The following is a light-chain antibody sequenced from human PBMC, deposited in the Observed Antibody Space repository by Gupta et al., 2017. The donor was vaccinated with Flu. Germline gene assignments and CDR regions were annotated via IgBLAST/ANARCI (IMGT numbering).Light chain of an antibody. J-gene: IGKJ5*01. CDR1: QGITNY. CDR3: QKYNSVPIT. Sequence: PSSLSASVGDRVTITCRASQGITNYLAWYQQRPGKVPKLLIYAASTLQSGVPSRFSGSGSGTDFTLTISSLQPEDVGTYYCQKYNSVPITFGQGTRLEIK. CDR2: AAS. V-gene: IGKV1-27*01.